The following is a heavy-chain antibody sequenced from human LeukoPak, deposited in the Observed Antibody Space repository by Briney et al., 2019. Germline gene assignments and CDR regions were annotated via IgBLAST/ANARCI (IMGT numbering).Heavy chain of an antibody. Sequence: GGSLRLSCVASGFTFSSYAMSWVRQAPGKGLEWVSAISGSGGNTYYADSVKGRFTISRDNSKNTLYLQMNSLRAEDTAVYYCXXXXIVVVPAVIVYYYYGMDVWGQGTTVTVSS. CDR3: XXXXIVVVPAVIVYYYYGMDV. J-gene: IGHJ6*02. CDR2: ISGSGGNT. CDR1: GFTFSSYA. V-gene: IGHV3-23*01. D-gene: IGHD2-2*01.